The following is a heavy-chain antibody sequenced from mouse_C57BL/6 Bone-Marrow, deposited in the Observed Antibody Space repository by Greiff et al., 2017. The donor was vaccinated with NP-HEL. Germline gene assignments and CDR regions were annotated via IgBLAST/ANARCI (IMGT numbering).Heavy chain of an antibody. D-gene: IGHD6-1*01. CDR3: ARQPLFAY. Sequence: EVHLVESGGDLVKPGGSPKLSCAASGFTFSSYGMSWVRQTPDKRLEWVATISSGGSYTYYPDSVKGRFTISRDNAKNTLYLQMSSLKSEDTAMYYCARQPLFAYWGQGTLVTVSA. CDR1: GFTFSSYG. V-gene: IGHV5-6*01. J-gene: IGHJ3*01. CDR2: ISSGGSYT.